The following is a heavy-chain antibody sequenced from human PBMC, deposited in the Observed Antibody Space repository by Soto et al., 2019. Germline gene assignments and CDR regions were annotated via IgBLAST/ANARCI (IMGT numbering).Heavy chain of an antibody. CDR1: GFTFSDYY. CDR3: TRLGWDYSVDTNSDYYWTIDQ. V-gene: IGHV3-11*03. Sequence: GGSLRLSCAASGFTFSDYYMSWIRQAPGKGLEWISHISSSSSYTNYVDSVQGRFTISRDNAKNSLYLQMNSLGAEDTAVYYCTRLGWDYSVDTNSDYYWTIDQWGQGTLVTVSS. CDR2: ISSSSSYT. J-gene: IGHJ4*02. D-gene: IGHD3-22*01.